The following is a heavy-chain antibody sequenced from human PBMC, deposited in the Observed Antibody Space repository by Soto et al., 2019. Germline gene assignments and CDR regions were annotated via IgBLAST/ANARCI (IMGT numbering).Heavy chain of an antibody. D-gene: IGHD1-26*01. CDR3: AIDIVGATPPDYYYGMDV. J-gene: IGHJ6*02. V-gene: IGHV3-23*01. Sequence: HPGGSLRLSCAASGFTFSSYAMSWVRQAPGKGLEWVSAISVSGGSTYYADSVKGRFTISRDNSKNTLYLQMNSLRAEDTAVYYCAIDIVGATPPDYYYGMDVWGQGTTVTVSS. CDR2: ISVSGGST. CDR1: GFTFSSYA.